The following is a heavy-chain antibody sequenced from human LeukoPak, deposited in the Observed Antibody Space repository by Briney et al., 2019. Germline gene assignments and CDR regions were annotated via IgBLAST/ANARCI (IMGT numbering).Heavy chain of an antibody. CDR2: INPNSGGT. CDR3: ARDKSCSSSSCGNSHMDV. D-gene: IGHD2-2*01. J-gene: IGHJ6*03. CDR1: GYTFIDYY. Sequence: ASVKVSCKASGYTFIDYYMHWVRQAPGQGLEWMGWINPNSGGTKYAQTFQGRVTMTRDTSISTAYMELSRVRYDDTAVYYCARDKSCSSSSCGNSHMDVWGKGTTVTVSS. V-gene: IGHV1-2*02.